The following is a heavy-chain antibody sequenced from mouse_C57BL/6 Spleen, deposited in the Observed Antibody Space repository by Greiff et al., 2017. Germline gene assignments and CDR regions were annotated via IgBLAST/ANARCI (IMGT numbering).Heavy chain of an antibody. D-gene: IGHD1-1*01. CDR3: AEATVVVDY. J-gene: IGHJ2*01. Sequence: VKLVESGAELARPGASVKLSCKASGYTFTSYGISWVKQRTGQGLEWIGEIYPRSGNTYYNEKFKGKATLTADKSSSTAYMELRSLTSEDSAVYFCAEATVVVDYWGQGTTLTVSS. CDR2: IYPRSGNT. CDR1: GYTFTSYG. V-gene: IGHV1-81*01.